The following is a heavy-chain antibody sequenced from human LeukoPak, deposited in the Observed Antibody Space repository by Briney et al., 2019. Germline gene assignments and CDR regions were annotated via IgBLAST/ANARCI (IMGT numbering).Heavy chain of an antibody. CDR1: GFTFSSYS. CDR2: ISSSSSYI. V-gene: IGHV3-21*01. Sequence: GGSLRLSCAASGFTFSSYSMNWVRQAPGKGLEWVSSISSSSSYIYYADSVKGRFTISRDNAKSSLFLQMNSLRAEDTAVYYCAKDRIEDYSAANWFDPWGQGTLVTVSS. J-gene: IGHJ5*02. D-gene: IGHD4-11*01. CDR3: AKDRIEDYSAANWFDP.